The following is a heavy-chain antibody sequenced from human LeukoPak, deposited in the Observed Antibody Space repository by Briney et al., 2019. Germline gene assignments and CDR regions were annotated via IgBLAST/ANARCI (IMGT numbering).Heavy chain of an antibody. V-gene: IGHV3-66*01. J-gene: IGHJ4*02. CDR2: IYSGGGT. Sequence: GGSLRLSCAASGFTVSRNYMSWVRQAPGKGLEWVCLIYSGGGTHYADSVKGRFTISRDSSKNTLHLQMNSLRAEDTAVYYCASLDFWSGYFDSWGQGTLVTVSS. D-gene: IGHD3-3*01. CDR1: GFTVSRNY. CDR3: ASLDFWSGYFDS.